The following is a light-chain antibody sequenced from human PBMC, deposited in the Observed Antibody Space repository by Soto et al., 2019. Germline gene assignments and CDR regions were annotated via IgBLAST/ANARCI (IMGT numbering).Light chain of an antibody. CDR1: QSISSW. Sequence: DIQMTQSPSTLAASVGDRVTITCRASQSISSWLAWYQQKPGKAPKLLIYKASSLESGVPSRFSASGSGTEFTLTISSLQPDHFATYYCQQYNSYSYTFGQGTRLEI. J-gene: IGKJ2*01. V-gene: IGKV1-5*03. CDR2: KAS. CDR3: QQYNSYSYT.